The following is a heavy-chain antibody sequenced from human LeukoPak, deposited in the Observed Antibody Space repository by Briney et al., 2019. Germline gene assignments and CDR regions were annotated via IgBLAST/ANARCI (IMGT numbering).Heavy chain of an antibody. CDR3: ARQYYDNTGYYYFDY. CDR2: MYYSGST. D-gene: IGHD3-22*01. Sequence: SETLSLTCTVSGGSITGSSYYWGWIRQPPGKGLEWIGSMYYSGSTYYKTSLKSRVTISADTSKNEFSLELSSVTAADTAVYYSARQYYDNTGYYYFDYWGQGTLVTVSS. V-gene: IGHV4-39*01. J-gene: IGHJ4*02. CDR1: GGSITGSSYY.